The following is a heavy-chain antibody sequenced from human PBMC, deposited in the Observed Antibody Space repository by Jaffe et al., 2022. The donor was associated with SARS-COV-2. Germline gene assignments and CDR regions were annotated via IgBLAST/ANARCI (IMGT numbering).Heavy chain of an antibody. J-gene: IGHJ3*02. CDR1: GFTFSNYY. Sequence: QVQLVESGGGVVQPGRSLRLSCAASGFTFSNYYMDWVRQAPGKGLEWVTLISYDGSHKYYAGSVKGRFTISRDNSKNTLYLQMNSLRAEDTAVYYCARAIYDNIGADAFDIWGQGTMVTVSS. CDR3: ARAIYDNIGADAFDI. CDR2: ISYDGSHK. V-gene: IGHV3-30*04. D-gene: IGHD3-22*01.